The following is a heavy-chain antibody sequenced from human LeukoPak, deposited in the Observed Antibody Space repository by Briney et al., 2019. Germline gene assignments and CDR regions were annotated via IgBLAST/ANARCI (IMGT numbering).Heavy chain of an antibody. J-gene: IGHJ4*02. CDR1: GFSFSSHG. D-gene: IGHD2-2*01. V-gene: IGHV3-23*01. CDR2: IIGGAGGT. Sequence: GGSLRLSCAASGFSFSSHGMSWVRQAPGKGLEWVSGIIGGAGGTYYADSVKGRFTVSRDNAKNTLYLQMNSLRAEDTAVYYCAHGSMYQLDYWGQGTLVTVSS. CDR3: AHGSMYQLDY.